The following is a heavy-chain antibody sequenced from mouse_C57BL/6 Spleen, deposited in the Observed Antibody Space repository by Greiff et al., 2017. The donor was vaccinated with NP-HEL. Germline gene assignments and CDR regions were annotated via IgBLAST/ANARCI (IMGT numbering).Heavy chain of an antibody. Sequence: QVQLQQPGAELVKPGASVKLSCKASGYTFNSYWMHWVKQRPGQGLEWIGMIHPNSGSTNYNEKFKSKATLTVDKSSSTAYMQLNSLTSEDSAVYYCARRGTTVVAPNFDSWGQGTTLTVSS. D-gene: IGHD1-1*01. V-gene: IGHV1-64*01. CDR2: IHPNSGST. CDR1: GYTFNSYW. CDR3: ARRGTTVVAPNFDS. J-gene: IGHJ2*01.